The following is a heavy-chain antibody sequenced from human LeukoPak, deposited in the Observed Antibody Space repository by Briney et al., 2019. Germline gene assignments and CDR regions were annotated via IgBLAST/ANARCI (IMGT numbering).Heavy chain of an antibody. D-gene: IGHD3-3*01. CDR2: IYSGGST. CDR3: ARIPLLDYYYMDV. CDR1: GFTVSSNY. J-gene: IGHJ6*03. Sequence: GGSLRLSCAASGFTVSSNYMSLVRQAPGKGLEWVSVIYSGGSTYYADSVKGRFTISRDNSKNTLYLQMNSLRAEDTAVYYCARIPLLDYYYMDVWGKGTTVTVSS. V-gene: IGHV3-53*01.